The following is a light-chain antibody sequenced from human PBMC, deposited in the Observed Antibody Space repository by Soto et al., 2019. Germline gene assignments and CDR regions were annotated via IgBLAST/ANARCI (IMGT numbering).Light chain of an antibody. J-gene: IGKJ1*01. V-gene: IGKV1-5*01. CDR3: QQYYSYPPT. Sequence: DIQMTQSPSTLSGSVGDRVTITCRASQTISNWLAWYQQKPGQAPKLLIYAASTLHSGVPSRFSGSGSGPDFTLTISCLQSEDFATYYCQQYYSYPPTFGQGTKVDIK. CDR2: AAS. CDR1: QTISNW.